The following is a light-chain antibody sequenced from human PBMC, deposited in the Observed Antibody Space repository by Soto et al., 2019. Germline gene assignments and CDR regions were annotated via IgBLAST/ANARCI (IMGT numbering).Light chain of an antibody. CDR3: SSYAGSNNMI. CDR1: SSDVGAYKY. CDR2: EVS. V-gene: IGLV2-8*01. Sequence: QSALTQPPSASGSPGQSVTISCTGTSSDVGAYKYVSWYQQHPAKAPKLVIYEVSERPSGVPDRFSGSKSGNTASLTVSGLQTEDEADYYCSSYAGSNNMIFGGGTKLTVL. J-gene: IGLJ2*01.